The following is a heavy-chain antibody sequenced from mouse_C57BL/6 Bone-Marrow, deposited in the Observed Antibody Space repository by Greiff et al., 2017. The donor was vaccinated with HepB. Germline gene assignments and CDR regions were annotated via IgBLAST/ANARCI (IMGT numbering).Heavy chain of an antibody. V-gene: IGHV2-2*01. D-gene: IGHD2-4*01. CDR2: IWSGGST. J-gene: IGHJ3*01. CDR3: ARRRGYDYDWGFAY. CDR1: GFSLTSYG. Sequence: VQLQQSGPGLVQPSQSLSITCTVSGFSLTSYGVHWVRQSPGKGLEWLGVIWSGGSTDYNAAFISRLSISKDNAKSQVFFKMNSLQADDTAIYYCARRRGYDYDWGFAYWGQGTLVTVSA.